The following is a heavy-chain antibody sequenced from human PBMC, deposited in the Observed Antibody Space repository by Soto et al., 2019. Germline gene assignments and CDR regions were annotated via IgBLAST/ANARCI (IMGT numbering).Heavy chain of an antibody. V-gene: IGHV1-3*01. D-gene: IGHD3-22*01. CDR1: GYALTNYA. Sequence: ASVKVSCKASGYALTNYAIHWVRQDTGQRLEWMGWINAGNGNTKYSQKFQGRVTFTRDTSANTAYMELSSLISEDTAVYYCARPKDYDDCLDMWGQGTLVTVSS. CDR3: ARPKDYDDCLDM. CDR2: INAGNGNT. J-gene: IGHJ4*02.